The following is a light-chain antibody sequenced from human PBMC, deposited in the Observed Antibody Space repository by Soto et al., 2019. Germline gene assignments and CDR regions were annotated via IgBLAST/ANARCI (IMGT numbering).Light chain of an antibody. V-gene: IGKV3-15*01. CDR1: QSVSSN. J-gene: IGKJ1*01. CDR2: GAS. Sequence: EIVMTQSPATLSVSPGERATLSCRASQSVSSNLAWYQQKPGQAPRLLIYGASTRATGIPARFSGSGSGTEFTLTISSLQSEDFAVYYCHHYNNWPRPFGPRPKVAIK. CDR3: HHYNNWPRP.